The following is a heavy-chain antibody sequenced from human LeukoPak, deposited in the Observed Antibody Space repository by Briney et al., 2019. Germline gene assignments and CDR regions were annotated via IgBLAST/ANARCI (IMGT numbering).Heavy chain of an antibody. CDR2: INHSGST. Sequence: SETLSLTCTVSGGSISSGGYYWSWIRQPPGKGLEWIGEINHSGSTNYNPSLKSRVTISVDTSKNQFSLKLSSVTAADTAVYYCARKPSTILDYWGQGTLVTASS. J-gene: IGHJ4*02. CDR3: ARKPSTILDY. CDR1: GGSISSGGYY. D-gene: IGHD3-3*01. V-gene: IGHV4-39*07.